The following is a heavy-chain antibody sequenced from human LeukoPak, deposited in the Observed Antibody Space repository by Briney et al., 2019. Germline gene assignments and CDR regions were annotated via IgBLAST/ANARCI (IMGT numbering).Heavy chain of an antibody. Sequence: ASVRVSCKASGYTFTAYYLHWVRQAPGQGLEWMGWINPNSGGTNYAQKFKGWVTLTRDTSINATYMELSRLASDVTAVYYCAKISRAYDYACSCFDSWGQGTLVTVSS. J-gene: IGHJ4*02. CDR2: INPNSGGT. D-gene: IGHD2-2*01. V-gene: IGHV1-2*04. CDR3: AKISRAYDYACSCFDS. CDR1: GYTFTAYY.